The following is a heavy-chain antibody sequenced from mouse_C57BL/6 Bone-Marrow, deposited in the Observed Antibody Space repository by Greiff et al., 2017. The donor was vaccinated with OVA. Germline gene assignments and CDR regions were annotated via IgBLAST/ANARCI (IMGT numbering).Heavy chain of an antibody. CDR1: GYTFTSYW. V-gene: IGHV1-59*01. CDR2: IDPSDSYT. Sequence: VQLQQPGAELVRPGTSVKLSCKASGYTFTSYWMHWVKQRPGQGLEWIGVIDPSDSYTNYNQKFKDKATLTADKSSSTAYMQLSSLTYEDSAVYYCARDHRGGWYFDVWGTGTTVTVSS. CDR3: ARDHRGGWYFDV. J-gene: IGHJ1*03.